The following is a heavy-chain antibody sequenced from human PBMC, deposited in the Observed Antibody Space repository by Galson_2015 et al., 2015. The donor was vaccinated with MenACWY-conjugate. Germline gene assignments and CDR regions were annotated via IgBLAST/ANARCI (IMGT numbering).Heavy chain of an antibody. V-gene: IGHV3-74*01. D-gene: IGHD1-26*01. J-gene: IGHJ4*02. CDR3: AKTRGASFYFDS. CDR2: INPGGSST. Sequence: SLRLSCAASGFIFNTYWIHWVRQAPGKGLVWVSRINPGGSSTTYADSVKDRFTISRDNAKNTLYLQVNSLRPEDTAVFYCAKTRGASFYFDSWGQGTLVTVSS. CDR1: GFIFNTYW.